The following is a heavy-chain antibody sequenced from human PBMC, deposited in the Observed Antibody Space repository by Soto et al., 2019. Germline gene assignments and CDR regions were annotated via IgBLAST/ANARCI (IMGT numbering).Heavy chain of an antibody. J-gene: IGHJ2*01. V-gene: IGHV3-15*01. CDR3: STGRNFDL. Sequence: GRSLRPSCAGSGFTFSNAWINWVRQAPGKGIEWVARIKSKADGVTIEYAAPVKGRLTISRDDSTNTAYLQMNSLKTEETAVDYCSTGRNFDLWGRGALVTVSS. CDR1: GFTFSNAW. CDR2: IKSKADGVTI.